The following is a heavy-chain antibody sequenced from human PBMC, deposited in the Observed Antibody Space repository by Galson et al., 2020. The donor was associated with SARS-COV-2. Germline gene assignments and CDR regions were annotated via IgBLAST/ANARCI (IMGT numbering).Heavy chain of an antibody. CDR3: ARGGSRPIMVFDYYYFYMDV. D-gene: IGHD2-8*01. V-gene: IGHV4-34*01. J-gene: IGHJ6*03. CDR2: ISHSGNT. CDR1: GGSFSDYS. Sequence: SETLSLTCAVYGGSFSDYSWTWVRQPPGKGPEWIGEISHSGNTNYSPSLKSRVFMSVDTSKNQFSLKLRSVTAADTAVYYCARGGSRPIMVFDYYYFYMDVWGKGTTVTVSS.